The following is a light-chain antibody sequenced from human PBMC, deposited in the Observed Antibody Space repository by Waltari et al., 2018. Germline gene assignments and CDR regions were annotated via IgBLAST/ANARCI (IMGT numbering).Light chain of an antibody. V-gene: IGKV3D-15*01. CDR3: QQYNDWYS. J-gene: IGKJ2*03. CDR2: DTS. Sequence: VLTQSPATLSVSPGGSVTLSCMARQSVAINLAWYQNRPGQAPRLVMYDTSTRASGIPARFSGSGYGTEFNLTISGLQSEDCALYYCQQYNDWYSFGQGTKLEIK. CDR1: QSVAIN.